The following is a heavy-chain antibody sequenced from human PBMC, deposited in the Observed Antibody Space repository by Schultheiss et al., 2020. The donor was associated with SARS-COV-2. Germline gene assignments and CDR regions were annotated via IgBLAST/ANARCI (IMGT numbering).Heavy chain of an antibody. J-gene: IGHJ6*02. V-gene: IGHV3-53*05. D-gene: IGHD1-1*01. CDR2: IYSGGST. CDR1: GFTFSGSA. Sequence: GESLKISCAASGFTFSGSAMHWVRQAPGKGLEWVSVIYSGGSTYYADSVKGRFTISRDNSKNTLYLQMYGLRPEDTAVYYCARDDYGGYNMDVWGQGTTVTVSS. CDR3: ARDDYGGYNMDV.